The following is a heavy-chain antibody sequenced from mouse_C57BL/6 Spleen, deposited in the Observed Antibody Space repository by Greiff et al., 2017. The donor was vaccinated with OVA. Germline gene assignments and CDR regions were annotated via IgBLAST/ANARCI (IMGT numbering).Heavy chain of an antibody. CDR1: GYTFTDYN. D-gene: IGHD1-1*01. CDR3: ARSTYYYGSSHWYFDV. Sequence: VQLKESGPELVKPGASVKIPCKASGYTFTDYNMDWVKQSHGKSLEWIGDINPNNGGTIYNQKFKGKATLTVDKSSSTAYMELRSLTSEDTAVYYCARSTYYYGSSHWYFDVWGTGTTVTVSS. V-gene: IGHV1-18*01. J-gene: IGHJ1*03. CDR2: INPNNGGT.